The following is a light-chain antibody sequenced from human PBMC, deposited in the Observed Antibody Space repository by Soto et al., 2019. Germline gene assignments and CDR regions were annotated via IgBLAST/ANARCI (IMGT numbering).Light chain of an antibody. J-gene: IGLJ2*01. V-gene: IGLV2-14*01. Sequence: QSALTQPASVSGSPGQSITISCTGTSSDVGDYNYVSWYQQHPGKAPKLMIYEVSDRPSGVSNRFSGSKSGNTASLTISGLQAEDEADYYCSSYTSGNSVVFGGGTKLTVL. CDR2: EVS. CDR3: SSYTSGNSVV. CDR1: SSDVGDYNY.